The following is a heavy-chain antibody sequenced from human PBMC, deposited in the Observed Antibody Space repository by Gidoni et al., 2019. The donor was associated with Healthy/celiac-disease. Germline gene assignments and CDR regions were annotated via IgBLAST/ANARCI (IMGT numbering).Heavy chain of an antibody. J-gene: IGHJ4*02. CDR2: IYYSGST. CDR1: GGSVSSGSYY. CDR3: ARSQNGNSEQWLVRLDY. D-gene: IGHD6-19*01. V-gene: IGHV4-61*01. Sequence: QVQLQESGPGLVKPSETLSLTCTVSGGSVSSGSYYWSWIRQPPGKGLEWIGYIYYSGSTNYNPSLKSRVTISVDTSKNQFSLKLSSVTAADTAVYYCARSQNGNSEQWLVRLDYWGQGTLVTVSS.